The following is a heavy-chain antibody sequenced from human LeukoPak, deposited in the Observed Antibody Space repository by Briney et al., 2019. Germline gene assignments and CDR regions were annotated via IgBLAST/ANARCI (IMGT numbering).Heavy chain of an antibody. CDR2: ISSNGDST. J-gene: IGHJ4*02. CDR3: ARYPKYQPFDY. Sequence: GGSLRLSCAASGFTFSSYAMHWVRQAPGKGLEYVSAISSNGDSTYYANSVKGRFTISRDNSKNTLYLQMGSLRAEDMAVYYCARYPKYQPFDYWGQGTLVTVSS. D-gene: IGHD2-2*01. V-gene: IGHV3-64*01. CDR1: GFTFSSYA.